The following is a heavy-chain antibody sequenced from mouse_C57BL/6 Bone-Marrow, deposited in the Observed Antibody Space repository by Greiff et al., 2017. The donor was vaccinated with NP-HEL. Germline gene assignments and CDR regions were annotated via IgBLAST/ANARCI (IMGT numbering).Heavy chain of an antibody. J-gene: IGHJ2*01. CDR2: IDPENGDT. Sequence: VQLQQPGTELVKPGASVKLSCKASGYTFTSYWMHWVKQRPGQGLEWIGWIDPENGDTEYASKFQGKATITADTSSNTAYLQLSSLTSEDTAVYYCTTTYYSNSPYDFDYWGQGTTLTVSS. CDR1: GYTFTSYW. D-gene: IGHD2-5*01. CDR3: TTTYYSNSPYDFDY. V-gene: IGHV14-4*01.